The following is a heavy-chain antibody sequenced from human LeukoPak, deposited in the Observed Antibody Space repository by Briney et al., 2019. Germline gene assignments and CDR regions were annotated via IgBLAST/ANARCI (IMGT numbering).Heavy chain of an antibody. CDR3: AKRIVPTRVFDY. D-gene: IGHD5-12*01. J-gene: IGHJ4*02. V-gene: IGHV3-23*01. CDR2: ISDTGGTT. CDR1: GFTFSSYA. Sequence: AGGSLRLSCAASGFTFSSYAMSWVRQAPGRGLEWVSAISDTGGTTYYADSVKGRFTTSRDNSKNTLYLQMNSLRAEDTAVYYCAKRIVPTRVFDYWGQGTLVTVSS.